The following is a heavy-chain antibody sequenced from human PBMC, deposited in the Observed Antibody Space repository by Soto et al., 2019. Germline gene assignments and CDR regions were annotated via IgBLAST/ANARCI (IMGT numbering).Heavy chain of an antibody. CDR3: ARAPQIVAMGRPFDY. CDR1: GGSFSGYS. Sequence: SETLSLTCAVYGGSFSGYSWNWIRQPPGKGLEWIGEINHSGSTNYNPSLKSRVTISLDTSKNQFSLRLTSLTAADTAVYFCARAPQIVAMGRPFDYWGQGILVTVSS. J-gene: IGHJ4*02. V-gene: IGHV4-34*01. D-gene: IGHD5-12*01. CDR2: INHSGST.